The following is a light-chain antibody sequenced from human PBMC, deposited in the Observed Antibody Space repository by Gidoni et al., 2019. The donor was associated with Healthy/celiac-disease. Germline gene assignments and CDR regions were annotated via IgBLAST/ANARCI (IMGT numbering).Light chain of an antibody. CDR2: AAS. J-gene: IGKJ4*01. CDR1: QSISSY. CDR3: QQSYSTPVT. Sequence: DIQMTQSPSSLSASVGDRVTITCRASQSISSYLNWYQQKPGKAPKLLIYAASSLQSGVPSRFSGSGSGTDFTLTISSLHPEDFATYYCQQSYSTPVTFGGGTKVEIK. V-gene: IGKV1-39*01.